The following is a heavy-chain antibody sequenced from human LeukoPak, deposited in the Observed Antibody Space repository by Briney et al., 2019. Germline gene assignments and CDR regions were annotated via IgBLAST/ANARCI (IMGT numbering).Heavy chain of an antibody. CDR2: ISSDGSNK. CDR1: GFSFSIYA. Sequence: GGSPRLSCAASGFSFSIYAMHWVRQAPGKGLEWVAAISSDGSNKFYADSVKGRFTISRDNSKNTLYLQMNSLRSEDTAVFYCASDDYGDLDYWGQGTLVTVSS. V-gene: IGHV3-30*04. CDR3: ASDDYGDLDY. J-gene: IGHJ4*02. D-gene: IGHD4-17*01.